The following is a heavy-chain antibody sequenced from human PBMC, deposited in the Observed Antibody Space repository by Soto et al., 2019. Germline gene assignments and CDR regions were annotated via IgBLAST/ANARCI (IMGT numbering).Heavy chain of an antibody. D-gene: IGHD3-16*02. CDR1: GYTFTSYA. Sequence: GASVKVSCKASGYTFTSYAMHWVRQAPGQRLEWMGWINAGNGNTKYSQKFQGRVTITRDTSASTAYMELSSLRSEDTAVYYCARAVYDYVWGSYPFDYWGQGTLVTVSS. CDR3: ARAVYDYVWGSYPFDY. V-gene: IGHV1-3*01. CDR2: INAGNGNT. J-gene: IGHJ4*02.